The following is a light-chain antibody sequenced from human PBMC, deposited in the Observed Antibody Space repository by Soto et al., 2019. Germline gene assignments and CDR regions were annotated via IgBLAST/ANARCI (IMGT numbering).Light chain of an antibody. CDR3: QQYNNLPFT. J-gene: IGKJ4*01. Sequence: DIPMTQSPSSLSASVGDSVTITCKSSQDISNYLNCYQQKQGKAPNLLIYDASNLETGVTSRFSGSGSGTDFTLTISSLQPEDIATYYCQQYNNLPFTFGGGTKVEIK. V-gene: IGKV1-33*01. CDR1: QDISNY. CDR2: DAS.